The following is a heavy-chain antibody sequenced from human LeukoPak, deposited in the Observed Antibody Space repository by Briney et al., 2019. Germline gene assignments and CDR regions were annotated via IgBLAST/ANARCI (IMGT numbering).Heavy chain of an antibody. CDR2: MNPVSGKA. CDR1: GGTFTNFD. V-gene: IGHV1-8*01. J-gene: IGHJ4*02. CDR3: ARAPMGTAPLY. Sequence: GASVKVSCKASGGTFTNFDINWVRQAPGQGLEWMGWMNPVSGKAGSAQKFQGRVTLTRDTSISTAYMEVSSLRFDDTAFYYCARAPMGTAPLYWGQGTLVTVSS. D-gene: IGHD1/OR15-1a*01.